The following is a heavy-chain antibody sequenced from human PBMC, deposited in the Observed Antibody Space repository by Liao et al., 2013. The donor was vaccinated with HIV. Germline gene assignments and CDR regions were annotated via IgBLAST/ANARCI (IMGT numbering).Heavy chain of an antibody. J-gene: IGHJ5*01. V-gene: IGHV4-4*07. D-gene: IGHD1-14*01. Sequence: QVQLQESGPGLVKPSETLSLTCTVSGGSISTYYWSWIRQPAGKGLEWIGRIYTSGSTNYNPSLKSRVTMSVDTSNNQFSLRLTSVTAADTALYYCARDKQSNQDSWFDSWGQGILVTVSS. CDR1: GGSISTYY. CDR2: IYTSGST. CDR3: ARDKQSNQDSWFDS.